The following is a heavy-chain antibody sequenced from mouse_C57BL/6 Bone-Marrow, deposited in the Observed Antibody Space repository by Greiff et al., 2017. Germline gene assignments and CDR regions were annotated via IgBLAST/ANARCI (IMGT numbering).Heavy chain of an antibody. CDR3: TPYYGSSYSDYFDY. J-gene: IGHJ2*01. Sequence: VQLKESGAELVRPGASVKLSCTASGFNIKDYYMHWVKQRPEQGLEWIGRIDPEDGDTEYAPKFQGKATMTADTSSNTAYLQLSSLTSEDTAVYYCTPYYGSSYSDYFDYWGQGTTLTVSS. CDR2: IDPEDGDT. CDR1: GFNIKDYY. V-gene: IGHV14-1*01. D-gene: IGHD1-1*01.